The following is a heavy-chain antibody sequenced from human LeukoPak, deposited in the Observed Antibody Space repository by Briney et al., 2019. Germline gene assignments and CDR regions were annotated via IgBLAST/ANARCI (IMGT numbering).Heavy chain of an antibody. V-gene: IGHV3-66*01. CDR1: GFTVSRNY. Sequence: GGSLRLSCAASGFTVSRNYMIWVRQAPGKGLEWVSLIYSGGNTYYADSVKGRFTISRDGSKNTLYLQMNSLRAEDTAVYYCARAHDSGYYYGFDYWGQGTLVTVSS. D-gene: IGHD3-22*01. CDR2: IYSGGNT. J-gene: IGHJ4*02. CDR3: ARAHDSGYYYGFDY.